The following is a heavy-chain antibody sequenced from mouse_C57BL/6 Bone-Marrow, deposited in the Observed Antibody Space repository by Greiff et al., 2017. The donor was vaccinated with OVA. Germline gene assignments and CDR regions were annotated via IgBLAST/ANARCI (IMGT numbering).Heavy chain of an antibody. D-gene: IGHD4-1*01. CDR2: INPNNGGT. CDR3: ARCDLGFDY. Sequence: EVQLQQSGPELVQPGASVKISCKASGYTFTDYYMNWVKQSHGKSLEWIGDINPNNGGTSYNQKFKGKATLNVDKSSSTAYMALRSLTSEDAAVYYCARCDLGFDYWGQGTTLTVSS. V-gene: IGHV1-26*01. CDR1: GYTFTDYY. J-gene: IGHJ2*01.